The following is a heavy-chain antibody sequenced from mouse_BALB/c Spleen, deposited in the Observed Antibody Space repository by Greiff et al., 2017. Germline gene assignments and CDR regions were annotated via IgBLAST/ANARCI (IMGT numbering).Heavy chain of an antibody. J-gene: IGHJ4*01. D-gene: IGHD2-3*01. CDR2: INPGSGGT. Sequence: QVQLQQSGAELVRPGTSVKVSCKASGYAFTNYLIEWVKQRPGQGLEWIGVINPGSGGTNYNEKFKGKATLTADKSSSTAYMQLSSLTSDDSAVYFCARADLERGGYYPYAMDYWGQGTSVTVSS. CDR3: ARADLERGGYYPYAMDY. V-gene: IGHV1-54*03. CDR1: GYAFTNYL.